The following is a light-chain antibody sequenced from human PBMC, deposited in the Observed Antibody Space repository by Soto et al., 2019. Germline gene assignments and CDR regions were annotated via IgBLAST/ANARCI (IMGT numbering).Light chain of an antibody. CDR1: QGIGSY. V-gene: IGKV1-9*01. CDR2: AAS. CDR3: QQLNNYPLT. Sequence: DIQLTQSASFLSASLGDRVTITCRASQGIGSYLAWYQQKPGKAPRLLIYAASTLQSGVPSRFSGSGSDTEFTLTISSLQPEDFATYYCQQLNNYPLTFGGRTKVDIK. J-gene: IGKJ4*01.